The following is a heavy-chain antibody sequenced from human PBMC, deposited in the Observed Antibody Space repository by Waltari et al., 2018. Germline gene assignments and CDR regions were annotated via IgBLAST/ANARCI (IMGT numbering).Heavy chain of an antibody. J-gene: IGHJ6*03. D-gene: IGHD3-10*01. CDR3: ARLGYSMIGGGTYSYYMDV. Sequence: QVQLQQWGAGLLKPSETLSLTCGVDGGSLSGFYWGWIRQPPGKGLEWIGEINYIGRTNYTPSLKSRVTISIDPSKNQFSLRLSSVTAADTAVYYCARLGYSMIGGGTYSYYMDVWGTGATVTIS. CDR2: INYIGRT. V-gene: IGHV4-34*02. CDR1: GGSLSGFY.